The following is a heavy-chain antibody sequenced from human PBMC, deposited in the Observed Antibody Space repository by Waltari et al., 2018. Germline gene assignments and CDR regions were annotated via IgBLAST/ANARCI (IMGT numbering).Heavy chain of an antibody. CDR2: IYHTGSA. CDR3: ARDQGWTVGRPSRFDS. D-gene: IGHD1-26*01. Sequence: QVQLQESGPGLVKPSETLSLTCTVSGASISNYYWSWIRQPPGNGLEWIGYIYHTGSANYKASLQSRLSSSVDTSKKQFSLMMRSVTAADTAVYYCARDQGWTVGRPSRFDSWGQGILVTVSS. V-gene: IGHV4-59*01. CDR1: GASISNYY. J-gene: IGHJ5*01.